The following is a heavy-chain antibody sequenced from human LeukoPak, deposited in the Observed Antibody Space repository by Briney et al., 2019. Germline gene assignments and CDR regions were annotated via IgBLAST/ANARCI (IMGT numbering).Heavy chain of an antibody. Sequence: GGSLRLSCATSGFTFSNAWMNWVRQAPGKGLEWVSTIGTGRDTYYADSVKGRFTISRDNSKNTLSLQMNSLRAEDTAVYYCARVTGITVASGGAFDLWGQGTMVTVSS. J-gene: IGHJ3*01. V-gene: IGHV3-53*01. CDR2: IGTGRDT. CDR3: ARVTGITVASGGAFDL. D-gene: IGHD3-10*01. CDR1: GFTFSNAW.